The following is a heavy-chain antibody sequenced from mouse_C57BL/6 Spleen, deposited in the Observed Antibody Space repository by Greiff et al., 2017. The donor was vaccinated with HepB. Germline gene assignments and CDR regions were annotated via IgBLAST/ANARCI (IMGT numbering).Heavy chain of an antibody. D-gene: IGHD1-1*01. V-gene: IGHV1-78*01. CDR2: IYPRDGST. Sequence: QVQLQQSDAELVKPGASVKISCKVSGYTFTDHTIHWMKQRPEQGLEWIGYIYPRDGSTKYNEKFKGKATLTADKSSSTAYMQLNSLTSEDSAVYFCAENYYGSSYDWYFDVWGTGTTVTVSS. CDR3: AENYYGSSYDWYFDV. CDR1: GYTFTDHT. J-gene: IGHJ1*03.